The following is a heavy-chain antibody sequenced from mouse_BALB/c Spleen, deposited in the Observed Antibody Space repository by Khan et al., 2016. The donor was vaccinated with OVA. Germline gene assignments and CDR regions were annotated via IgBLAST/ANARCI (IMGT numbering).Heavy chain of an antibody. Sequence: QIQLVQSGPELKKPGETVKISCKASGYTFTNYGMNWVKQSPGKALKWMGWINTYTGEPTYADDFKGRFAFSLDTSASTAYLQINNLKTEDTATYFFASPPCVSDTLAHWGQGTSVTVSS. V-gene: IGHV9-3-1*01. J-gene: IGHJ4*01. CDR1: GYTFTNYG. CDR2: INTYTGEP. D-gene: IGHD6-1*01. CDR3: ASPPCVSDTLAH.